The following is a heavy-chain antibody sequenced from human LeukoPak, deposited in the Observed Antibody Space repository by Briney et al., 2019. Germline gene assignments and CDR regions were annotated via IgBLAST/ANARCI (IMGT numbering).Heavy chain of an antibody. CDR3: ARAPSGCGGTCAFDY. J-gene: IGHJ4*02. Sequence: SETLSLTCTVSGGSTSNSFWSWIRQPAGKGLEWIGRIYTDGSTNSNPSLRSRLTMSLDTSKNQFSLKLTSVTAADTAVYFCARAPSGCGGTCAFDYWGQGTLVTVSS. D-gene: IGHD2-15*01. V-gene: IGHV4-4*07. CDR1: GGSTSNSF. CDR2: IYTDGST.